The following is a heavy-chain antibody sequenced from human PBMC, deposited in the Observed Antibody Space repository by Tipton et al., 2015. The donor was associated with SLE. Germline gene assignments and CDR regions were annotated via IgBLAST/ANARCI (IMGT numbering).Heavy chain of an antibody. CDR1: GYSISSGYY. V-gene: IGHV4-38-2*01. CDR2: IYHSGST. J-gene: IGHJ6*03. Sequence: TLSVTCAVSGYSISSGYYWGWIRQPPGKGLEWIGSIYHSGSTYYNPSLKSRVTISVDTSKNQFSLKLSSVTAADTAVYYCASLQLASYFMDVWGKGTTVTVSS. D-gene: IGHD6-13*01. CDR3: ASLQLASYFMDV.